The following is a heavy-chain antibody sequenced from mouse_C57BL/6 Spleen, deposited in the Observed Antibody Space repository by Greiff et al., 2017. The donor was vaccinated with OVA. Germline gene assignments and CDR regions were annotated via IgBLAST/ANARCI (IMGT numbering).Heavy chain of an antibody. Sequence: QVQLKQPGAELVMPGASVKLSCKASGYTFTSYWMHWVKQRPGQGLEWIGEIDPSDSYTNYNQKFKGKSTLTVDKSSSTAYMQLSSLTSEDSAVYYCARSEDYSNFDYWGQGTTLTVSS. D-gene: IGHD2-5*01. CDR1: GYTFTSYW. CDR3: ARSEDYSNFDY. CDR2: IDPSDSYT. V-gene: IGHV1-69*01. J-gene: IGHJ2*01.